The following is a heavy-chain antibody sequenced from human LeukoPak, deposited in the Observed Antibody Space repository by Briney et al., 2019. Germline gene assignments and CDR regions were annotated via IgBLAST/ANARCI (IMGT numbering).Heavy chain of an antibody. CDR2: IYYSGST. J-gene: IGHJ1*01. V-gene: IGHV4-39*01. D-gene: IGHD3-22*01. CDR1: GGSISSSSYY. CDR3: ARGPGYYYDSSGYYRNKYFQH. Sequence: SETLSLTCTVSGGSISSSSYYWGWIRQPPGKGLEWIGSIYYSGSTYYNPSLKSRVTISVDTSKNQFSLKPSSVTAADTAVYYCARGPGYYYDSSGYYRNKYFQHWGQGTLVTVSS.